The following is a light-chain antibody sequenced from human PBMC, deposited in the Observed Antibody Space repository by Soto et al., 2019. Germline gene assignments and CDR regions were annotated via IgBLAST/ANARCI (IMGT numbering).Light chain of an antibody. CDR2: GAS. CDR1: QSVSSN. CDR3: QQYNNWPLSWT. J-gene: IGKJ1*01. V-gene: IGKV3-15*01. Sequence: EIVMTQSPATLSVSPGERATLSCRASQSVSSNLAWYQQKPGQAPRLLIYGASTRATGIPVRFSGSGAGTEFTHTISSLQSEDFAVYYFQQYNNWPLSWTFGQGTKVEIK.